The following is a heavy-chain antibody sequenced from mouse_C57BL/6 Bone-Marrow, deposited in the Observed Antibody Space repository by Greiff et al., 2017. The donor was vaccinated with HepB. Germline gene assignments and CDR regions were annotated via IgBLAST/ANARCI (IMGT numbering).Heavy chain of an antibody. D-gene: IGHD1-1*01. CDR3: AGHVTTVVASYYFDY. CDR2: IYPGSGST. CDR1: GYTFTSYW. Sequence: QVQLKQPGAELVKPGASVKMSCKASGYTFTSYWITWVKQRPGQGLEWIGDIYPGSGSTNYNEKFKSKATLTVDTSSSTAYMQLSSLTSEDSAVYYCAGHVTTVVASYYFDYWGQGTTLTVSS. J-gene: IGHJ2*01. V-gene: IGHV1-55*01.